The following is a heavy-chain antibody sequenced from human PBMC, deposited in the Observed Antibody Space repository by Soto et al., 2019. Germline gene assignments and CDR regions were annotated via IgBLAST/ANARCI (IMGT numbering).Heavy chain of an antibody. CDR1: GFNFRGYG. Sequence: QVQLVESGGGVVQPGRSLRLSCAASGFNFRGYGMHWVRQAPGKGLEWVAITRHDGSNTYYADSVRGRFNISRDNSKNTLYLQMNSLRVEDTAVYYCARDGVGATTYFGYFDYWGQGTPITVSS. V-gene: IGHV3-33*01. CDR2: TRHDGSNT. J-gene: IGHJ4*02. CDR3: ARDGVGATTYFGYFDY. D-gene: IGHD1-26*01.